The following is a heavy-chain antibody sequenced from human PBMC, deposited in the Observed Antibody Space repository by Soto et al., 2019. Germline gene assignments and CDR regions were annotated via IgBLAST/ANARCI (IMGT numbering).Heavy chain of an antibody. CDR1: GGSISSGGYY. D-gene: IGHD2-15*01. CDR2: IYYSGSN. J-gene: IGHJ5*02. V-gene: IGHV4-31*03. Sequence: QVQLQESGPGLVKPSQTLSLTGTVSGGSISSGGYYWSWIRQHPGKGLAWIGYIYYSGSNYYNPSLKSRVTILVDTSKIQFSLKLSSVSAADTAVYYCARVRYCSGGSCYPRFDPWGQGTLVTVSS. CDR3: ARVRYCSGGSCYPRFDP.